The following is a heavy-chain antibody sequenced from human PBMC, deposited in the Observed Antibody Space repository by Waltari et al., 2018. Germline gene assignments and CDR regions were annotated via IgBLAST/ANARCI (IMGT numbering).Heavy chain of an antibody. CDR2: ITSKSDGATT. CDR3: TTLDAPWGG. D-gene: IGHD7-27*01. V-gene: IGHV3-15*01. CDR1: GFRFTPDW. Sequence: EVQMVESGGGSMKPGDSLRLSCVASGFRFTPDWLTWVRQAPGKGLEWVGRITSKSDGATTDYAAPVKGRFSISREDSQNMVFLQMNSLRTEDTAVYFCTTLDAPWGGWGHGTLVTVSS. J-gene: IGHJ4*01.